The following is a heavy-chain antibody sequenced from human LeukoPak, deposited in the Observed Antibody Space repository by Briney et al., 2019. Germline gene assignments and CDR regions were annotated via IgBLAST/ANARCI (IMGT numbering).Heavy chain of an antibody. CDR1: CRSISTYY. CDR2: VYYIGSD. Sequence: SDTLSLIHNVFCRSISTYYWSWIRQPPGKGLEWIGWVYYIGSDNSQPALRSRATISVDTSNNQIFLKLSSVTAGDTAVFYFARADGTPEDYWGQGTLGTVSS. V-gene: IGHV4-59*07. CDR3: ARADGTPEDY. J-gene: IGHJ4*02.